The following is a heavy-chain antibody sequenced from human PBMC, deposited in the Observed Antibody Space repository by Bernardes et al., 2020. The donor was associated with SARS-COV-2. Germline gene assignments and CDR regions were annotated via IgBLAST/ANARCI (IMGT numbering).Heavy chain of an antibody. Sequence: SETLSLTCAVYSGSFSGYYWSWIRQTPGKGLEWIGEINDSGSTKYNPALKSRVTISVDPSKNQFSLKLHSVTAADTAVYYCARGSAAVVSHFMLLFANWYFDLWGRGTLVTVSS. J-gene: IGHJ2*01. CDR1: SGSFSGYY. CDR2: INDSGST. CDR3: ARGSAAVVSHFMLLFANWYFDL. V-gene: IGHV4-34*01. D-gene: IGHD2-15*01.